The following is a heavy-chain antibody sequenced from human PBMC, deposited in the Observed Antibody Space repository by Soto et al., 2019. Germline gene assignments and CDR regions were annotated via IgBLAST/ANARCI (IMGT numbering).Heavy chain of an antibody. J-gene: IGHJ4*02. V-gene: IGHV3-23*01. CDR1: GFSFSSYG. CDR3: AIPIFGVANGRN. Sequence: DVQLWESGGGLVQPGGSLRLACAASGFSFSSYGMSWVRQAPGQGLEWVSAISGSGGAAYYADSVKGRFTISRDNSKSPLDLQINRLRAEDKAVYYGAIPIFGVANGRNWGQGTLVTVSS. D-gene: IGHD3-3*01. CDR2: ISGSGGAA.